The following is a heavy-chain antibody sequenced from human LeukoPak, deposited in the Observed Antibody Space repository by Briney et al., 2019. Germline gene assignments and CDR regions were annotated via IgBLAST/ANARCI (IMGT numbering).Heavy chain of an antibody. J-gene: IGHJ4*02. Sequence: SQTLSLTCTVSGGSISSGSYYWSWIRQPAGKGLEWIGRIYTSGSTNYNPSLKSRVTISVDTSKNQFSLKLSSVTAADTAVYFCARGTYYYDSSGYQVFDYWGQGTLVTVSS. V-gene: IGHV4-61*02. CDR3: ARGTYYYDSSGYQVFDY. D-gene: IGHD3-22*01. CDR2: IYTSGST. CDR1: GGSISSGSYY.